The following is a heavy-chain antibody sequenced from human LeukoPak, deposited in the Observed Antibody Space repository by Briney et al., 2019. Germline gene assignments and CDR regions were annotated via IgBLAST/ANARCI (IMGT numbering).Heavy chain of an antibody. V-gene: IGHV3-23*01. D-gene: IGHD6-13*01. CDR1: GFTFSSYA. Sequence: GGSLRLSCAASGFTFSSYAMSWVRQAPGXXLEWVSGISGSGGSTYYADSVKGRFTISRDNSKNTLYLQMNSLRVEDTAVYYCAKYSSSWYADSWGQGTLVSVSS. J-gene: IGHJ4*02. CDR3: AKYSSSWYADS. CDR2: ISGSGGST.